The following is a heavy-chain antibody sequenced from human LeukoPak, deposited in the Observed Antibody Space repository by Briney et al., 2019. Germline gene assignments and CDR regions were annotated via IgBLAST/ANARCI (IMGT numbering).Heavy chain of an antibody. CDR1: GYTFTDYG. J-gene: IGHJ4*02. V-gene: IGHV1-18*04. CDR3: ARDTGSYRGNYFDY. D-gene: IGHD3-9*01. Sequence: GASVKVSCKASGYTFTDYGISWVRQAPGQGLEWMGWISAYNGNTNYAQKLQGRVTITTDTSTSTAYMEVRSLRADDTAVYYCARDTGSYRGNYFDYWGRGTLVTVSA. CDR2: ISAYNGNT.